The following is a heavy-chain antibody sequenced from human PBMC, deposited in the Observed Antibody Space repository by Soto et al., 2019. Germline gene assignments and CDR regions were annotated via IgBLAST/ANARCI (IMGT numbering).Heavy chain of an antibody. CDR2: IWYDGSNK. J-gene: IGHJ6*03. Sequence: GGSLRLSCAASGFTFSSYGMHWVRQAPGKGLEWVAVIWYDGSNKYYADSVKGRFTISRDNSKNTLYLQMNSLRAEDTAVYYCARWYGGYDSYFYYYMDVWGKGTTVTVSS. D-gene: IGHD5-12*01. CDR3: ARWYGGYDSYFYYYMDV. CDR1: GFTFSSYG. V-gene: IGHV3-33*01.